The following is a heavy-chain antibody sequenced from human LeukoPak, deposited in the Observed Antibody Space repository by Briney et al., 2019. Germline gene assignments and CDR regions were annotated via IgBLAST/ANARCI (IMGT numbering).Heavy chain of an antibody. CDR2: ISSGGSTI. V-gene: IGHV3-48*03. CDR3: AAFIAVAGTYYFDY. CDR1: GFTFSSYE. D-gene: IGHD6-19*01. Sequence: PGGSLRLSCAASGFTFSSYEMNWVRQAPGKGLEWVSYISSGGSTIYYADSVKGRFTISRDNAKNSLYLQMNSLRAEDAAVYYCAAFIAVAGTYYFDYWGQGTPVTVSS. J-gene: IGHJ4*02.